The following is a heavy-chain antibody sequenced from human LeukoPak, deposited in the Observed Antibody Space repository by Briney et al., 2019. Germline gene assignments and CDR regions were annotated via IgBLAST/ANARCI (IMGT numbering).Heavy chain of an antibody. Sequence: PSETLSLTCTVSGGSISSYYWSWIRQPPGKGLEWIGYIYYSGSTNYNPSLKSRVTISVDTSKNQFSLKLSSVTAADTAVYYCAGSGYYYRLFQLDYWGQGTLVTVSS. CDR2: IYYSGST. CDR1: GGSISSYY. CDR3: AGSGYYYRLFQLDY. V-gene: IGHV4-59*08. D-gene: IGHD3-22*01. J-gene: IGHJ4*02.